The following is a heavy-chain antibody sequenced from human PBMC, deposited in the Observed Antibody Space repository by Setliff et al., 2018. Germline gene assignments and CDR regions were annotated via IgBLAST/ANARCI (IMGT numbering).Heavy chain of an antibody. CDR3: ARDGLELAARSSYYYYYMDV. CDR2: IYTSGST. Sequence: SETLSLTCTVSGGSISSGSYYWSWIRQPAGKGLEWIGHIYTSGSTNYNPSLKSRVTISVDTSKNQFSLKLSSVTAADTAVYYCARDGLELAARSSYYYYYMDVWGKGTTVTVSS. D-gene: IGHD6-6*01. J-gene: IGHJ6*03. CDR1: GGSISSGSYY. V-gene: IGHV4-61*09.